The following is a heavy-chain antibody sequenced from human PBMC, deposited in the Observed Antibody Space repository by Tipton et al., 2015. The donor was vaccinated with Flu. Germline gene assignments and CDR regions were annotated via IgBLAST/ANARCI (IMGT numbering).Heavy chain of an antibody. V-gene: IGHV3-21*04. D-gene: IGHD6-19*01. CDR3: AKVIPELVAGLDS. CDR2: FSDSGGYT. CDR1: GFTFNTFS. J-gene: IGHJ4*02. Sequence: VQLVQSGGGLVKPGGFLRLSCAASGFTFNTFSMNWVRQAPGKGLEWVSTFSDSGGYTYSADSVKGRFTISRDNAKNMLYLQMNSLRADDTAVYSCAKVIPELVAGLDSWGQGTLVTVSS.